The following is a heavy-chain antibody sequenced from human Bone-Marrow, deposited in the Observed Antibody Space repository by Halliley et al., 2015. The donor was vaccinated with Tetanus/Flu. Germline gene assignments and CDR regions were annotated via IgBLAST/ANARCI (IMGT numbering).Heavy chain of an antibody. Sequence: DGGGHKYSANSGRSRFPISRDNSKKTLYLQMNSLTGEETAVYYRARDDPSAGWYAPLHLHDWGQGTLVTVSS. V-gene: IGHV3-30-3*01. CDR2: DGGGHK. D-gene: IGHD6-19*01. J-gene: IGHJ4*01. CDR3: ARDDPSAGWYAPLHLHD.